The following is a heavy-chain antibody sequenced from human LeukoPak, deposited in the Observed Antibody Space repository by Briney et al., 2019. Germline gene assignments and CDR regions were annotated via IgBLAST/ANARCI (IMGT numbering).Heavy chain of an antibody. CDR3: ARDSYGSGK. V-gene: IGHV4-39*07. D-gene: IGHD3-10*01. CDR2: IYYSGST. CDR1: GCSISGSTYY. J-gene: IGHJ4*02. Sequence: AETLSLTCTASGCSISGSTYYWVWLRHPPGNGLEGFGNIYYSGSTHYNPPLKNRVTISVDTSKNQFSMKLSSVPVADTAVYECARDSYGSGKWGQGTLVTVS.